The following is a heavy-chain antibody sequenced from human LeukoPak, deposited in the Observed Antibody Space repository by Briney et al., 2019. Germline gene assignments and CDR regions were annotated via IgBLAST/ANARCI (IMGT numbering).Heavy chain of an antibody. CDR1: GGSVSSSSHY. J-gene: IGHJ4*02. Sequence: SETLSLTCTVSGGSVSSSSHYWGWIRQPPGKGLEWIGSIYYSGDTYHNPSLKSRVTTSVDTSKNQFSLKLSSVTAADTAVYYCARQGSSWEDYFDYWGQGTLVTVSS. V-gene: IGHV4-39*01. CDR2: IYYSGDT. CDR3: ARQGSSWEDYFDY. D-gene: IGHD6-13*01.